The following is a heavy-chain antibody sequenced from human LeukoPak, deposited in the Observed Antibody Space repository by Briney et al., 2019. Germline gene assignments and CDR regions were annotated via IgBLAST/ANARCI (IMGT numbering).Heavy chain of an antibody. J-gene: IGHJ4*02. CDR2: IIPIFGTA. V-gene: IGHV1-69*13. D-gene: IGHD3-9*01. CDR1: GGTFSSYA. CDR3: ATGYDILTGFGY. Sequence: SVKVSCKASGGTFSSYAISWVRQAPGRGLEWMGGIIPIFGTANYAQKFQGRVTITADESTSTAYMELSGLRSEDTAVYYCATGYDILTGFGYWGQGTLVTVSS.